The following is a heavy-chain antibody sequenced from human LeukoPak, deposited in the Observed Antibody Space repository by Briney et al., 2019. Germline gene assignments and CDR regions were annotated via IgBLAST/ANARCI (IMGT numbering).Heavy chain of an antibody. D-gene: IGHD2-2*02. Sequence: ASVKVSCKASGYTFTSYGISRVRQAPGQGLEWMGWISAYNGNTNYAQKLQGRVTMTTDTSTSTAYMELRSLRSDDTAVYYCARDPSHCSSTSCYTADWFDPWGQGTLVTVSS. J-gene: IGHJ5*02. CDR2: ISAYNGNT. V-gene: IGHV1-18*01. CDR3: ARDPSHCSSTSCYTADWFDP. CDR1: GYTFTSYG.